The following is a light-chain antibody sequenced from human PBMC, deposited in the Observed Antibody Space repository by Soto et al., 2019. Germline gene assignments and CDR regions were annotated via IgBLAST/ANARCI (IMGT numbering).Light chain of an antibody. V-gene: IGLV2-14*01. CDR3: CSYTDSRTHI. CDR2: EVS. J-gene: IGLJ1*01. Sequence: QSVLTQPASVSGSPGQSITISCTGTSSDVGGYNYVSWYQQHPGKAPKLIIFEVSYRPSGISNRFSASKSGDTASLTISGLQADDQADSSRCSYTDSRTHIFGSGTKVTVL. CDR1: SSDVGGYNY.